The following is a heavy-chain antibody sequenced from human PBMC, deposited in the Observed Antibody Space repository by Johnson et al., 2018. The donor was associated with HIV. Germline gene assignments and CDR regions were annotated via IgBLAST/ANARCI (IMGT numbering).Heavy chain of an antibody. D-gene: IGHD2-21*02. V-gene: IGHV3-33*01. CDR2: IWYDGSNK. Sequence: QVQLVESVGGVVQPGRSLRLSCAASGFTFSSYGMHWVRQAPGKGLEWVAVIWYDGSNKYYADSVKGRFTISRDNSKNTLYLQMNSLRAEDTAVYYCASQIGVGTADDAFDIWGQGTMVTVST. J-gene: IGHJ3*02. CDR1: GFTFSSYG. CDR3: ASQIGVGTADDAFDI.